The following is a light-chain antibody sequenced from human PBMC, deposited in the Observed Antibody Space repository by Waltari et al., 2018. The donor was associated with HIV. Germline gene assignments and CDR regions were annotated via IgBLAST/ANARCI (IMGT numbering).Light chain of an antibody. CDR1: NPTIGSNY. V-gene: IGLV1-47*01. J-gene: IGLJ3*02. Sequence: QSVLTQPPSASGTHGQRVTISCSGSNPTIGSNYVSWYQHLPGTTPKLLIYRNKQRPSGVPDRFSGSKSGTSASLAISGLRSEDEADYYCAVWDDSLSGRVFGGGTKLTVL. CDR3: AVWDDSLSGRV. CDR2: RNK.